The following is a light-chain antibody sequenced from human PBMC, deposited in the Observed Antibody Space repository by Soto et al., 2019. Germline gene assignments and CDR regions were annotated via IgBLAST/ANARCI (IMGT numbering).Light chain of an antibody. CDR3: SSHAGSTVV. J-gene: IGLJ3*02. CDR2: DVT. Sequence: QSALTQPPSASGSPGQSVTISCTGTSSDIGAYNYVSWHQQHPGRAPQLIIYDVTKRPSGVPDCFSGSKSGHTASLTVSGLQAEDEADYYCSSHAGSTVVFGGGTKLTVL. V-gene: IGLV2-8*01. CDR1: SSDIGAYNY.